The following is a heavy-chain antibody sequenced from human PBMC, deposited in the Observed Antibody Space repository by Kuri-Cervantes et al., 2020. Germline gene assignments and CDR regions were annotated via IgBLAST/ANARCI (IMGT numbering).Heavy chain of an antibody. V-gene: IGHV3-21*01. D-gene: IGHD1-26*01. J-gene: IGHJ2*01. Sequence: GGSLRLSCAASGFTFSSYSMNWARQAPGKGLEWVSSISSSSSYIYYADSVKGRFTISRDNAKNSLYLQMNSLRAEDTAVYYCARAGLVGATSVLVWYFDLWGRGTLVTVSS. CDR1: GFTFSSYS. CDR2: ISSSSSYI. CDR3: ARAGLVGATSVLVWYFDL.